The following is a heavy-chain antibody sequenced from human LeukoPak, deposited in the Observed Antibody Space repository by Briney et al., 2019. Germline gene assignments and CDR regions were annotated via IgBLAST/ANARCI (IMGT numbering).Heavy chain of an antibody. Sequence: PGVSLRLSCAASGFTFSSYAMSWVRQAPGKGLEWVSAISGSGGSTYYADSVKGRFTISRDNSENTLYLQMNSLRAEDTAVYYCAKDTSSWYGNWFDPWGQGTLVTVSS. CDR3: AKDTSSWYGNWFDP. CDR1: GFTFSSYA. CDR2: ISGSGGST. D-gene: IGHD6-13*01. J-gene: IGHJ5*02. V-gene: IGHV3-23*01.